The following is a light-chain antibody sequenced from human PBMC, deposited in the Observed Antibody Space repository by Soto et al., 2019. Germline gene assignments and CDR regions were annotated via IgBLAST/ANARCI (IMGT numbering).Light chain of an antibody. J-gene: IGKJ4*01. CDR3: QQGNSFPPT. CDR1: QDISTW. Sequence: DIQMTQSPSSVSASVGDRVTITCRASQDISTWLAWFQQKPGEAPRLLIYTASTLHSGIPSRFSGSGSGTDFTLTISSLQPEDFATYYCQQGNSFPPTFGGGTKVEI. CDR2: TAS. V-gene: IGKV1-12*01.